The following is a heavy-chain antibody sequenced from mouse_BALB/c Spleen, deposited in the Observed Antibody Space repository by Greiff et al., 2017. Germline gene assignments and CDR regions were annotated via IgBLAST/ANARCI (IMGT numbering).Heavy chain of an antibody. Sequence: QVQLQQPGAELVKPGASVKMSCKASGYTFTSYWMHWVKQRPGQGLEWIGVIDPSDSYTSYNQKFKGKATLTVDTSSSTAYMQLSSLTSEDSAVYYCTGGSSYDYAMDYWGQGTSVTVSS. CDR2: IDPSDSYT. V-gene: IGHV1S127*01. J-gene: IGHJ4*01. CDR3: TGGSSYDYAMDY. D-gene: IGHD1-1*01. CDR1: GYTFTSYW.